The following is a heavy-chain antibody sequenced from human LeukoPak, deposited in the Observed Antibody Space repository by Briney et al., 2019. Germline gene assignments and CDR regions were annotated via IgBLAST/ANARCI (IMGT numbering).Heavy chain of an antibody. CDR3: AREIGGLLKVLDY. CDR2: ISSSSSYI. Sequence: GGSLRLSCAASGFTFSSYSMNWVRQAPGKGLEWVSSISSSSSYIYYADSVKGRFTISRDNAKNSLYLQMNSLRAEDTSVYYCAREIGGLLKVLDYWGQGTLVTVSS. V-gene: IGHV3-21*01. J-gene: IGHJ4*02. D-gene: IGHD3-10*01. CDR1: GFTFSSYS.